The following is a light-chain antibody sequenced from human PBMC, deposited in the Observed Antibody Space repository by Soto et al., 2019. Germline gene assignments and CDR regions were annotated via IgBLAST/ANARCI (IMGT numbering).Light chain of an antibody. CDR1: QSVSSN. Sequence: EIVMTQSPATLSVSPGERATLSCRASQSVSSNLAWYQQKPGQAPRLLIYGASTSATGITARFSGSGSGTQFTLTISSLQSEDFAVYYCQHYNNWPQTFGQGTKVEIK. CDR3: QHYNNWPQT. J-gene: IGKJ1*01. CDR2: GAS. V-gene: IGKV3-15*01.